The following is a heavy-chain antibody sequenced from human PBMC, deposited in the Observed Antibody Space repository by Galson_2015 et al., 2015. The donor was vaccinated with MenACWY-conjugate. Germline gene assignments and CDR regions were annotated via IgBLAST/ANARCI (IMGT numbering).Heavy chain of an antibody. CDR1: GYSFTSYW. V-gene: IGHV5-10-1*01. CDR3: ARHGITMVRADNWFDP. Sequence: QSGAEVKKPGESLRISFKGSGYSFTSYWISWVRQMPGKGLEWMGRIDPSDSYTNYSPSFQGHVTISADKSISTAYLQWSSLKASDTAMYYCARHGITMVRADNWFDPWGQGTLVTVSS. J-gene: IGHJ5*02. CDR2: IDPSDSYT. D-gene: IGHD3-10*01.